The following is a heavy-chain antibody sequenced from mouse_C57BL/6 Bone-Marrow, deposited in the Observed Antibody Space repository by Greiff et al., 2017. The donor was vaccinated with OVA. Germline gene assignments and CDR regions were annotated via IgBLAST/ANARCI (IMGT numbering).Heavy chain of an antibody. Sequence: QVQLQQSGPELVKPGASVKLSCKASGYTFTSYDINWVKQRPGQGLEWIGWIYPRDGSTKYTEKFKGKATLTVDTSSSTAYRELHSLTSEDSAVYFCAVYYYGSSPDYWGQGTTLTVSS. D-gene: IGHD1-1*01. CDR3: AVYYYGSSPDY. V-gene: IGHV1-85*01. CDR1: GYTFTSYD. J-gene: IGHJ2*01. CDR2: IYPRDGST.